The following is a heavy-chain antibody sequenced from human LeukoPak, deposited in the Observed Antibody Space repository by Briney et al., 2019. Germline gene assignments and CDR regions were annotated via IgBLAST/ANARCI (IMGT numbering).Heavy chain of an antibody. CDR2: ISGSGGST. CDR1: GITFSSYA. D-gene: IGHD3-22*01. CDR3: ARDDDSSAYGRVPFDY. V-gene: IGHV3-23*01. Sequence: PGKSLRLSCAASGITFSSYAMSWVRQAPGKGLEWVSAISGSGGSTYYADSVKGRFTISRDNAKNSLYLQMNSLRAEDTAVYYCARDDDSSAYGRVPFDYWGQGTLVTVSS. J-gene: IGHJ4*02.